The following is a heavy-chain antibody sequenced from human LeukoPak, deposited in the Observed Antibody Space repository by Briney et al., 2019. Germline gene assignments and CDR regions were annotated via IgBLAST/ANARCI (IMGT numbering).Heavy chain of an antibody. D-gene: IGHD2-8*01. CDR3: ARSIRYNCTSGVCYTLYYYYYMDV. CDR1: GGSISSYY. J-gene: IGHJ6*03. V-gene: IGHV4-59*01. Sequence: SETLSLTCTVSGGSISSYYWSWIRQPPGKGLEWIGYIYYSGSTNYNPSLKSRVTISVDTSKNQFSLKLSSVTAADTAVYYCARSIRYNCTSGVCYTLYYYYYMDVWGKGTTVTVSS. CDR2: IYYSGST.